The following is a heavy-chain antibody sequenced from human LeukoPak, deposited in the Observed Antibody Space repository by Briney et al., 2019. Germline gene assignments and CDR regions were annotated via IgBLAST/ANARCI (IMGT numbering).Heavy chain of an antibody. CDR2: INHSGST. V-gene: IGHV4-34*01. Sequence: SETLSLTCAVYGGSFSGYYRTWIRQPPGKGLEWIGEINHSGSTNYNPSLKSRVTISVDTSKNQFSLKLSSVTAADTAVYYCARGIVRGVPIFSYWGQGTLATVSS. D-gene: IGHD3-10*01. J-gene: IGHJ4*02. CDR1: GGSFSGYY. CDR3: ARGIVRGVPIFSY.